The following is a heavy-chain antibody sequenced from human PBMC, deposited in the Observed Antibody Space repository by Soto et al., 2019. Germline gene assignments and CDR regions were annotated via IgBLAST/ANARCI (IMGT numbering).Heavy chain of an antibody. V-gene: IGHV4-34*01. D-gene: IGHD6-13*01. CDR2: INHLGSI. J-gene: IGHJ6*02. Sequence: SETLSLTCVVSGGSLSDYFWSWIRQPPGMALKWIGEINHLGSINYNPSLKSRVTMSVDTSKNQFSLTINSVTAADTAMYYCERIGMVPSYGMDVWGQGTTVTVSS. CDR1: GGSLSDYF. CDR3: ERIGMVPSYGMDV.